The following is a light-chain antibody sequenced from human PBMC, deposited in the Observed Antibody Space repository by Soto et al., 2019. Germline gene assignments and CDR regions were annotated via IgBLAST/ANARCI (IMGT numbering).Light chain of an antibody. V-gene: IGLV2-14*01. Sequence: QSVLTQPACVSGSPGQSISISCTGTSSDIGGYNYVSWYQQHPGKAPKLMIYEVTNRPSGVSNRFSGSKSGNTASLTISGLQAEDEADYYCSSYRSDSTNLRVFGGGTKVTVL. CDR1: SSDIGGYNY. CDR2: EVT. J-gene: IGLJ3*02. CDR3: SSYRSDSTNLRV.